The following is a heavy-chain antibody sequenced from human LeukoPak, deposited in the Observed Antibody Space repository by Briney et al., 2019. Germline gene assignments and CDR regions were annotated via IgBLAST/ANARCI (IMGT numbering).Heavy chain of an antibody. V-gene: IGHV3-43*02. Sequence: GGSLRLSCAASGFTFDDYAMHWVRQAPGKGLEWVSLISGDGGSTYYADSVKGRFTISRDNSKNSLYLQMNSLRTEDTALYYCAKDILGSCSGGSCYSVAGGFDPWGQGTLVTVSS. J-gene: IGHJ5*02. CDR1: GFTFDDYA. CDR2: ISGDGGST. D-gene: IGHD2-15*01. CDR3: AKDILGSCSGGSCYSVAGGFDP.